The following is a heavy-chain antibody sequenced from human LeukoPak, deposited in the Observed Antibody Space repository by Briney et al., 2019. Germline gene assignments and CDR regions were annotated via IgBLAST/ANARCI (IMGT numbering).Heavy chain of an antibody. D-gene: IGHD6-13*01. CDR3: AKNGYSASWYLIFDY. V-gene: IGHV3-23*01. J-gene: IGHJ4*02. Sequence: PGGSLRLFCAASGFSFSSYAMSWVRQAPGKGLEWVSSISAGGSDTYYADSVKGRFTFSRDNSKNTLYLQMNSLRAEDTAIYYCAKNGYSASWYLIFDYWGQGTLVTVSS. CDR2: ISAGGSDT. CDR1: GFSFSSYA.